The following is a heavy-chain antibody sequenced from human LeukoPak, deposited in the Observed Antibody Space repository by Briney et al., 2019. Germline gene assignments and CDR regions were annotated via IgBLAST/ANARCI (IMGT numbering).Heavy chain of an antibody. CDR3: AKRSCSGGSCNFDY. CDR2: IGDSGGAT. CDR1: GFTFSRYA. V-gene: IGHV3-23*01. Sequence: GGPLRLSCAASGFTFSRYAMSWVRRATGNGLEWVWAIGDSGGATNYADSVKGPFTISRDNSKNTLYLQMNSLRAEDTAVYYCAKRSCSGGSCNFDYWGQGTLVTVSS. D-gene: IGHD2-15*01. J-gene: IGHJ4*02.